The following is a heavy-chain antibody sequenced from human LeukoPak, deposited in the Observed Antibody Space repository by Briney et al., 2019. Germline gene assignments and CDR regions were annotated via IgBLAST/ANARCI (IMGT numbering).Heavy chain of an antibody. J-gene: IGHJ4*02. D-gene: IGHD5-18*01. CDR1: GGSISSGGYY. V-gene: IGHV4-31*03. CDR3: ARGIQLWLHYFDY. CDR2: IYYSGST. Sequence: SQTLSLTCTVSGGSISSGGYYWSWIRQHPGKGLEWIGYIYYSGSTYYNPSLKSRVTISVDTSKNQFSLKLSSVTAADTAVCYCARGIQLWLHYFDYWGQGTLVTVSS.